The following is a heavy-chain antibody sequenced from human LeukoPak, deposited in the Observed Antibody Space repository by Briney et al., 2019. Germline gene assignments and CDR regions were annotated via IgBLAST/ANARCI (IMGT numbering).Heavy chain of an antibody. J-gene: IGHJ4*02. CDR1: GYTFIDYF. V-gene: IGHV1-2*06. D-gene: IGHD7-27*01. CDR2: INPNSGGT. Sequence: GASXKVSCKASGYTFIDYFIHWVRQAPGQGLEWMGRINPNSGGTNYAQNFQGRVTMTRNTSISTAYMELSSLRSDDTAVYYCARDLPSTSNWEFDYWGQGTLVTVSS. CDR3: ARDLPSTSNWEFDY.